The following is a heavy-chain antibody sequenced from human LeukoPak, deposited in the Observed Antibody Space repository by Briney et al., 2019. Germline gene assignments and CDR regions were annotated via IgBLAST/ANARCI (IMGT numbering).Heavy chain of an antibody. V-gene: IGHV1-8*01. Sequence: ASVKVSCKASGYTFTSYDINWGRQATGQGLEWMGWMNPNSGNTGYAQKFQGRVTMTRNTSISTAYMELSSLRSEDTAVYYCARGGRSSWFRPALYYHYYMDVWGKGTTVTVSS. CDR2: MNPNSGNT. CDR3: ARGGRSSWFRPALYYHYYMDV. J-gene: IGHJ6*03. D-gene: IGHD6-13*01. CDR1: GYTFTSYD.